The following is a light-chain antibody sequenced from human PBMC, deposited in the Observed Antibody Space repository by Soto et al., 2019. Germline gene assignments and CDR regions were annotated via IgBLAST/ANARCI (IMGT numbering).Light chain of an antibody. CDR1: QGISTY. CDR2: AAS. CDR3: QHYNSYSEA. Sequence: DIQMTQSPSSLSASVVDRVTITFRASQGISTYLNWYQQKPGKAPKLLIYAASSLQSGVPSRFSGSGSETEFTLTISSLQPDDFATYYCQHYNSYSEAFGQGTKVDIK. V-gene: IGKV1-39*01. J-gene: IGKJ1*01.